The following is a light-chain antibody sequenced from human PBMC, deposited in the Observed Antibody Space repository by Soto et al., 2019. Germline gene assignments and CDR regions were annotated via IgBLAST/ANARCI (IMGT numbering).Light chain of an antibody. V-gene: IGLV2-11*01. CDR3: ASYRSGSTYV. Sequence: QSALTQPRSVSGSPGQSVTISCTGSISDVGGYDYVSWYQQYPGNAPKLMIYDVAKRPSGVPDRFSGSKSGNTASLTISGLQAEDEADYYCASYRSGSTYVFGRGTKLTVL. CDR1: ISDVGGYDY. J-gene: IGLJ1*01. CDR2: DVA.